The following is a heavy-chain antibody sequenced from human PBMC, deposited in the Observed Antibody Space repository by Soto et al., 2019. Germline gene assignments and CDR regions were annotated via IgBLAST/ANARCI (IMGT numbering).Heavy chain of an antibody. CDR1: GSSVSSGGYY. J-gene: IGHJ5*02. V-gene: IGHV4-31*03. Sequence: SETLSLTCTVSGSSVSSGGYYWTWIRQYPGKGLEWIGNIYYSGSTYYNPSLKSRVTISVDTSKNQFSLKLSSVTAADTAVYYCARAASNWFDPWGQGTLVTVSS. CDR2: IYYSGST. CDR3: ARAASNWFDP.